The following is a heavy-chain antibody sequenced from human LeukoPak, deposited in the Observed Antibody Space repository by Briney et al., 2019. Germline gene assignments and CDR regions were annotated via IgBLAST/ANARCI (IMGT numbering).Heavy chain of an antibody. V-gene: IGHV4-39*07. CDR3: ARDPYVALVRGVFDI. Sequence: SSETLSLTCTVSGGSINSRNYYWGWIRQPPGKGLEWIGNIYYDGDTYSKPSLKSRVTISVDTSKNQFSLRLTSVTAADTAVYYCARDPYVALVRGVFDIWGQGTMVTVSS. J-gene: IGHJ3*02. D-gene: IGHD3-10*01. CDR1: GGSINSRNYY. CDR2: IYYDGDT.